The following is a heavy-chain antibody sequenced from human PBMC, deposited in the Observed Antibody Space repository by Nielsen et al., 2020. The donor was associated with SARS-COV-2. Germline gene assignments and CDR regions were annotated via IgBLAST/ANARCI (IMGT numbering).Heavy chain of an antibody. J-gene: IGHJ4*02. CDR1: GFTFDDYA. V-gene: IGHV3-9*01. CDR3: VRGRRVGTTIFEY. D-gene: IGHD1-26*01. Sequence: SLKISCATSGFTFDDYAMHWVRQVPGKGLERVSGISWNSNSIAYADSVKGRFTISRDNAKNSLYVQMNSLRAEDTALYYCVRGRRVGTTIFEYWGQGTLVTVSS. CDR2: ISWNSNSI.